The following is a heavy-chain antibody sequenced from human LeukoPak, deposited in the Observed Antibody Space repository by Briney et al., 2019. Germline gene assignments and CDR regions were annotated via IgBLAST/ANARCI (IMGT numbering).Heavy chain of an antibody. D-gene: IGHD1-26*01. CDR2: INPSGGST. Sequence: ASVKVSCKASGYTFTSYYMHWERQAPGQGLEWMGIINPSGGSTSYAQKFQGRVTMTRDTSTSTVYMELSSLRSEDTAVYYCARVVSNGSPNEDYYFDYWGQGTLVTVSS. CDR3: ARVVSNGSPNEDYYFDY. CDR1: GYTFTSYY. V-gene: IGHV1-46*01. J-gene: IGHJ4*02.